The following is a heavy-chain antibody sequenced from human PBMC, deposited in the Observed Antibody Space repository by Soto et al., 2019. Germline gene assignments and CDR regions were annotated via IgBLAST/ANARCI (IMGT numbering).Heavy chain of an antibody. CDR2: IGTAGDT. J-gene: IGHJ3*02. Sequence: GGSLRLSCAASGFTFSSYDMHWVRQATGKGLEWVSAIGTAGDTYYPGSVKGRFTISRENAKNSLYLQMNSLRAGDTAVYYCARGQIVFRDDAFDIWGQGTMVTVSS. V-gene: IGHV3-13*01. CDR1: GFTFSSYD. CDR3: ARGQIVFRDDAFDI. D-gene: IGHD6-6*01.